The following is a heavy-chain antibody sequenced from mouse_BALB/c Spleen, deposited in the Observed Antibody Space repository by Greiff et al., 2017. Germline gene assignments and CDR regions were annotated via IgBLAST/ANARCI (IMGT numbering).Heavy chain of an antibody. Sequence: EVKLVESGGGLVQPGGSRKLSCAASGFTFSSFGMHWVRQAPEKGLEWVAYISSGSSTIYYADTVKGRFTISRDNPKNTLFLQMTSLRSEDTAMYYCARPSMITTVASFDYWGQGTTLTVSS. D-gene: IGHD2-4*01. V-gene: IGHV5-17*02. CDR2: ISSGSSTI. CDR1: GFTFSSFG. CDR3: ARPSMITTVASFDY. J-gene: IGHJ2*01.